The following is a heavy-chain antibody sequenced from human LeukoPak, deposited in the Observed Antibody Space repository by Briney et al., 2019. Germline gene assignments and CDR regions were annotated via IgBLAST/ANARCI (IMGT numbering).Heavy chain of an antibody. CDR3: ARDRRGFLEWLSLDY. J-gene: IGHJ4*02. D-gene: IGHD3-3*01. CDR1: GGTFSSYA. V-gene: IGHV1-69*05. Sequence: SVKVSCKASGGTFSSYAISWVRQAPGQGLEWMGRITPIFGTANYAQKFQGRVTITTDESTSTAYMELSSLRSEDTAVYYCARDRRGFLEWLSLDYWGQGTLVTVSS. CDR2: ITPIFGTA.